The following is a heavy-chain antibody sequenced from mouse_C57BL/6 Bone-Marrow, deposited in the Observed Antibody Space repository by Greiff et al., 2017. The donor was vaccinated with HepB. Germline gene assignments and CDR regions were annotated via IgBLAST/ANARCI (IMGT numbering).Heavy chain of an antibody. Sequence: QVHVKQSGAELARPGASVKLSCKASGYTFTSYGISWVKQRTGQGLEWIGEIYPRSGNTYYNEKFKGKATLTADKSSSTAYMELRSLTSEDSAVYFCARGDGYPSDYWGQGTTLTVSS. D-gene: IGHD2-3*01. CDR3: ARGDGYPSDY. J-gene: IGHJ2*01. CDR2: IYPRSGNT. V-gene: IGHV1-81*01. CDR1: GYTFTSYG.